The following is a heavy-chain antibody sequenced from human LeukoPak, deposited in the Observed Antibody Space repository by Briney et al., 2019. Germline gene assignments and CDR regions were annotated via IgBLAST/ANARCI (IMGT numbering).Heavy chain of an antibody. J-gene: IGHJ4*02. CDR2: IYSGGNT. Sequence: GGSLRLSCAASGFTVSSNYMSWVRQAPGKGLGWVPVIYSGGNTYYADSVKGRFTISRDNSKNTLYLQMNSLRAEDTAVYYCASLPYSAPFSFDYWGQGTLVTVSS. V-gene: IGHV3-53*01. CDR1: GFTVSSNY. D-gene: IGHD2-15*01. CDR3: ASLPYSAPFSFDY.